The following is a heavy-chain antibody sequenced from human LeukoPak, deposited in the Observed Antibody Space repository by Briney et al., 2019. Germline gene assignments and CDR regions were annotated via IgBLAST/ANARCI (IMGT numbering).Heavy chain of an antibody. CDR1: GGSMTSSSYY. Sequence: SETLSLTCTVSGGSMTSSSYYWGWIRQSPGRGLEWIVSIYYSGITHYNPSLKSRLSISVDTSKNQFSLKLSSVTAADTAVYYCARLNNYDSSTFYPDYWGQGTLVTVSS. CDR2: IYYSGIT. CDR3: ARLNNYDSSTFYPDY. D-gene: IGHD2/OR15-2a*01. V-gene: IGHV4-39*01. J-gene: IGHJ4*02.